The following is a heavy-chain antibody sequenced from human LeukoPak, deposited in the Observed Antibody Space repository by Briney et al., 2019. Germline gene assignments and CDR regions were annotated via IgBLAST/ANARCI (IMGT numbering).Heavy chain of an antibody. D-gene: IGHD2-2*01. J-gene: IGHJ6*04. CDR2: ISGSGGST. CDR1: GFTFSSYA. Sequence: GSLRLSCAASGFTFSSYAMSWVRQAPGKGLEWVSAISGSGGSTYYADSVKGRFTISRDNSKNTLYLQMNSLRAEDTAVYYCAKGAPGVVVPAAVSMDVWGKGTTVTVSS. CDR3: AKGAPGVVVPAAVSMDV. V-gene: IGHV3-23*01.